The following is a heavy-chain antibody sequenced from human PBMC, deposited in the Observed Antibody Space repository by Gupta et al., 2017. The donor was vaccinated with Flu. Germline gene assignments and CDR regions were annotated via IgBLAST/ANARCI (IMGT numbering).Heavy chain of an antibody. CDR1: GFTFSGSA. Sequence: QMQLVQSGPEVKKPGTSVKVSCKASGFTFSGSAMQWVRQARGQRLEWIGWILVGSGHTKYAQKFQERVTITRDMSTGTIDMELSTLRSEDTAMYYCAASAGTVGNFEEWGQGTLVTVSS. J-gene: IGHJ4*02. CDR3: AASAGTVGNFEE. D-gene: IGHD1-26*01. V-gene: IGHV1-58*02. CDR2: ILVGSGHT.